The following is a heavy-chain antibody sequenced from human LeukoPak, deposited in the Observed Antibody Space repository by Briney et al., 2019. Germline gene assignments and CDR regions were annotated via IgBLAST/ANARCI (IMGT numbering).Heavy chain of an antibody. J-gene: IGHJ4*02. Sequence: PSETLSLTCAVYGGSFSRYYWSWIRQPPGKGLEWIREINHSGSTKYNPSLKSRVTISVDTSKNQFSLKLSSVTAADTAVYYCASGLLGRVIPPDFDYWGQGNLVTVSS. CDR2: INHSGST. D-gene: IGHD3-16*02. V-gene: IGHV4-34*01. CDR3: ASGLLGRVIPPDFDY. CDR1: GGSFSRYY.